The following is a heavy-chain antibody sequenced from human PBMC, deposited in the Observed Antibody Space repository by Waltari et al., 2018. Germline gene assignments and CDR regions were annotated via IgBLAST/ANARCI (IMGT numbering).Heavy chain of an antibody. D-gene: IGHD3-22*01. CDR3: ARGDYYDSSGYIPPQH. CDR2: IYYSGST. J-gene: IGHJ1*01. CDR1: GGPISSYY. V-gene: IGHV4-59*01. Sequence: QVQLQESGPGLVKPSETLSLTCTVSGGPISSYYWSWIRQPPGKGLEWIGYIYYSGSTNYNPSLKSRVTISVDTSKNQFSLKLSSVTAADTAVYYCARGDYYDSSGYIPPQHWGQGTLVTVSS.